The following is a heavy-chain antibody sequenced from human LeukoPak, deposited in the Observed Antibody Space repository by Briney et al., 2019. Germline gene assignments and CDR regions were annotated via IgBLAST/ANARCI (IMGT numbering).Heavy chain of an antibody. D-gene: IGHD3-10*01. CDR2: RYYSGNT. V-gene: IGHV4-39*01. CDR1: DGSISSSDYY. J-gene: IGHJ4*02. CDR3: ARRVFGSGRHDY. Sequence: PSETLSLTCTVSDGSISSSDYYWGWIRQPPGKGLEWIGNRYYSGNTYYNPSLKSRVTISVDTSKNQFSLKVSSVTAADTAVYYCARRVFGSGRHDYWGQGTLVTVSS.